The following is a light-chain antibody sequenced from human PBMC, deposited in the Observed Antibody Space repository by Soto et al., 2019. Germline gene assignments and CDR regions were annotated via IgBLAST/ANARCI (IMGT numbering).Light chain of an antibody. CDR2: NNN. Sequence: QSVLTQPPSASGTPGQRVIISCSGGSSNIGTNAVNWYQQLPGTAPKLLIYNNNQRPSGVPDRFSGSKSGTSASLAISGLQSEDEADYYCAAWDDSLHGYVFGTGTKVTV. J-gene: IGLJ1*01. V-gene: IGLV1-44*01. CDR3: AAWDDSLHGYV. CDR1: SSNIGTNA.